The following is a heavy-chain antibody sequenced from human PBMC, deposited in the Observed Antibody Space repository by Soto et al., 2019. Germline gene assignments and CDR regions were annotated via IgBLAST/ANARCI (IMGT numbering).Heavy chain of an antibody. V-gene: IGHV3-23*01. CDR3: AKVGGVTMIVVVIYYFDY. D-gene: IGHD3-22*01. Sequence: GGSLRLSCAASGFTFSSYAMSWVRQAPGKGLEWVSAISGSDGSTYYADSVKGRFTTSRDNSKNTLYLQMNSLRAEDTAVYYCAKVGGVTMIVVVIYYFDYWGQGTLVTVSS. CDR1: GFTFSSYA. J-gene: IGHJ4*02. CDR2: ISGSDGST.